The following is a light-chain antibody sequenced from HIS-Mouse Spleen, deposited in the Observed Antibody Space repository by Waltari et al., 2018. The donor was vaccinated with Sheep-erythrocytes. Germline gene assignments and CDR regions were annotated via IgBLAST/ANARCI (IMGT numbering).Light chain of an antibody. V-gene: IGLV3-1*01. CDR1: HVGDKY. CDR2: QDS. CDR3: QAWDSSTAWNVV. Sequence: SYELTQPPSVSVPPGQTASITCSGDHVGDKYACWYQQKPGQSPVLVIYQDSKRPSGIPERFSGSNSGNTATLTISGTQAMDEADYYCQAWDSSTAWNVVFGGGTKLTVL. J-gene: IGLJ2*01.